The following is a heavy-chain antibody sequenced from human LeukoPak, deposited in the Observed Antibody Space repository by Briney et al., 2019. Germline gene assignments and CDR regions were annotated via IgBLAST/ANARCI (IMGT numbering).Heavy chain of an antibody. D-gene: IGHD3-10*01. CDR2: INWNGGST. J-gene: IGHJ5*02. V-gene: IGHV3-20*01. CDR1: GFTFDDYG. CDR3: ARGNRFGEISNWFDP. Sequence: GGSLRLSCAASGFTFDDYGMSWVRQAPGKGLEWASGINWNGGSTGYADSVKGRSTISRDNAKNSLYLQMNSLRAEDTALYHCARGNRFGEISNWFDPWGQGTLVTVSS.